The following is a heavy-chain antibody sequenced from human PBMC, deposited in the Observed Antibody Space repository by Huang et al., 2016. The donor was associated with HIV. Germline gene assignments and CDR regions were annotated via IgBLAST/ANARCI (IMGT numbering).Heavy chain of an antibody. CDR2: IDYSGAT. Sequence: QLQLQESGPGLVKPSETLSLTCTVSGGPISNSSHYWGWIRQPPGKGLGWIGSIDYSGATKHNPSLKSRVTMSVDASKSQISLNLISVTAADTALYYCVGYCTGGTCFEAFDIWGQGTRVTVSS. CDR1: GGPISNSSHY. V-gene: IGHV4-39*01. D-gene: IGHD2-8*02. J-gene: IGHJ3*02. CDR3: VGYCTGGTCFEAFDI.